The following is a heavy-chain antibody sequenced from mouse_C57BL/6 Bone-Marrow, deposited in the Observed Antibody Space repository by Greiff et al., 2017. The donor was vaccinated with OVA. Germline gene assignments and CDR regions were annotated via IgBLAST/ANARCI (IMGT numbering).Heavy chain of an antibody. CDR1: GFTFSSYG. V-gene: IGHV5-6*01. J-gene: IGHJ2*01. D-gene: IGHD1-1*01. Sequence: EVKLVESGGDLVKPGGSLKLSCAASGFTFSSYGMSWVRQTPDQRLAWVATISSGGSYTYSPDSVKGRVTISRDNAKNTIDLQMSSLKSEDTAMYYCARQHYGSPCDYWGQGTTLTGSS. CDR3: ARQHYGSPCDY. CDR2: ISSGGSYT.